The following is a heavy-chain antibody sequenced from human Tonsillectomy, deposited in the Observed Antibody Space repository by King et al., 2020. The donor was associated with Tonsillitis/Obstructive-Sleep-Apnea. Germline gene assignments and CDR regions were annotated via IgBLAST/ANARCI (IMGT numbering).Heavy chain of an antibody. CDR2: SIPIFGTA. D-gene: IGHD2-21*01. CDR3: ASSPEPALAYCGGDCPPDAFDI. Sequence: VQLVESGAEVKKPGSSVKVSCKASGGTFSSYAIIWVRQAPGQGLEWMGGSIPIFGTANYAQKFKGRVTITADESTRTAYMELSSLRSEDTAVYYCASSPEPALAYCGGDCPPDAFDIWGQGTMVTVSS. J-gene: IGHJ3*02. V-gene: IGHV1-69*01. CDR1: GGTFSSYA.